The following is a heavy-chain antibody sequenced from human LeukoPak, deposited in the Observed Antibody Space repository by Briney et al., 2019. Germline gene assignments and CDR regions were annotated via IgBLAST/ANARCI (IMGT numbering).Heavy chain of an antibody. CDR2: ISSSGSTI. Sequence: GGSLRLSCAASGFTFSDYYLSWIRQAPGKGLEWVSYISSSGSTIYYAVSVKGQFTISRDTAKNSLYLQMNSLRAEDTAVYYCARELGYSYGSDYWGQGTLVTVSS. CDR1: GFTFSDYY. CDR3: ARELGYSYGSDY. D-gene: IGHD5-18*01. V-gene: IGHV3-11*04. J-gene: IGHJ4*02.